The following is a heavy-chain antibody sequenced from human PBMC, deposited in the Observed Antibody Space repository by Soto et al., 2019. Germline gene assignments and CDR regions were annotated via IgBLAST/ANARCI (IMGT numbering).Heavy chain of an antibody. J-gene: IGHJ6*02. CDR2: ISAYNGNT. CDR3: ARVDYYXSSGYYHDTFGYYVMDV. Sequence: ASVKVSCKASGYTFTSYGISWVRQAPGQGLEWMGWISAYNGNTNYAQKLQGRVTMTTDTSTSTAYMELRSLRSDDTAVYYCARVDYYXSSGYYHDTFGYYVMDVWGQGTTVTVSS. CDR1: GYTFTSYG. V-gene: IGHV1-18*04. D-gene: IGHD3-22*01.